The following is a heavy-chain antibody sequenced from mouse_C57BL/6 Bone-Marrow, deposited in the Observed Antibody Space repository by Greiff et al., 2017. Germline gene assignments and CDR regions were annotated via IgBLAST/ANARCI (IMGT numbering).Heavy chain of an antibody. Sequence: VKLQESGAELARPGASVKLSCKASGYTFTSYGISWVKQRTGQGLEWIGEIYPRSGNTYYNEKFKGKATLTADKSSSTAYMELRSLTSEDSAVYFCARVVDYAWFAYWGQGTLVTVSA. V-gene: IGHV1-81*01. CDR2: IYPRSGNT. D-gene: IGHD2-4*01. CDR3: ARVVDYAWFAY. CDR1: GYTFTSYG. J-gene: IGHJ3*01.